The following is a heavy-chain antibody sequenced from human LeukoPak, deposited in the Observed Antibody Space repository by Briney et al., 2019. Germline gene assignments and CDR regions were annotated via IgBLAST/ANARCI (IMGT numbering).Heavy chain of an antibody. CDR1: GFTFSNAW. J-gene: IGHJ4*02. D-gene: IGHD5-12*01. CDR2: IKSKTDGGTT. CDR3: TTDYYSGYDFDY. V-gene: IGHV3-15*01. Sequence: GRSLRLSCAASGFTFSNAWMSWVRQAPGKGLEWVGRIKSKTDGGTTDYAAPVKGRFTISRDDSKNTLYLQMNSLKTEDTAVYYCTTDYYSGYDFDYWGQGTLVTVSS.